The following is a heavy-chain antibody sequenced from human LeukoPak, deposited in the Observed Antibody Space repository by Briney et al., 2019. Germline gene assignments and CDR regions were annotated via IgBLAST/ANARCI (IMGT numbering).Heavy chain of an antibody. Sequence: GASVKVSCKTSGYTFTSYGIIWVRQAPGQGLEWMGWISAYNGNTNYAQKLQGRVTMTTDTSTSTAYMELRSLRSDDTAVYYCARALYYSDSSGYYPDAFDIWGQGTMVTVSS. J-gene: IGHJ3*02. CDR1: GYTFTSYG. CDR2: ISAYNGNT. CDR3: ARALYYSDSSGYYPDAFDI. V-gene: IGHV1-18*01. D-gene: IGHD3-22*01.